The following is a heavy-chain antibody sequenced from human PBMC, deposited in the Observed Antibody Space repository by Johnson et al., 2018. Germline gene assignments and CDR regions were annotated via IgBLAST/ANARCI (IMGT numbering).Heavy chain of an antibody. CDR1: GFTFSSYW. D-gene: IGHD7-27*01. CDR2: INSDGSST. V-gene: IGHV3-74*01. CDR3: ARDLGDAFDI. J-gene: IGHJ3*02. Sequence: VQLQESGGGLVQRGGSLRLSCAASGFTFSSYWMHWVRQAPGEGLVWVSCINSDGSSTTYADSVKGRFTISRDNAKNTLYMQMNSLRVEGTAVYYCARDLGDAFDIWGQGTMVTVSS.